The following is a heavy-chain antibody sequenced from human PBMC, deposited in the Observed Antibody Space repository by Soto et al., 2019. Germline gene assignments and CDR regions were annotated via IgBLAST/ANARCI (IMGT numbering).Heavy chain of an antibody. CDR1: GGSIRSGGYY. CDR2: IYDSGST. V-gene: IGHV4-31*03. J-gene: IGHJ4*02. CDR3: ASQATGWYPDY. D-gene: IGHD6-19*01. Sequence: SETLSLTCTVSGGSIRSGGYYWSWVRQHPGKGLEWIGYIYDSGSTYYNPSLKSRVTISIDTSKNQFSLKLTSVTAADTAVYYCASQATGWYPDYWGQGTLVTVS.